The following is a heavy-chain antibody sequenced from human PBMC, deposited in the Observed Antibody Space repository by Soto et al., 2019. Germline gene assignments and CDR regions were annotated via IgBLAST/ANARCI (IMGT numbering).Heavy chain of an antibody. D-gene: IGHD2-2*01. CDR2: ISYDGSNK. CDR1: GFTFSSYG. V-gene: IGHV3-30*03. Sequence: QVQLVESGGGVVQPGRSLRLSCAASGFTFSSYGMHWVRQAPGKGLEWVAVISYDGSNKYYADSVKGRFTISRDNSKNPLFLQMSRRGDDTAVVYYSTRGRLLCSSTTSCSYYYYYMDVWGKGTTVTVSS. CDR3: TRGRLLCSSTTSCSYYYYYMDV. J-gene: IGHJ6*03.